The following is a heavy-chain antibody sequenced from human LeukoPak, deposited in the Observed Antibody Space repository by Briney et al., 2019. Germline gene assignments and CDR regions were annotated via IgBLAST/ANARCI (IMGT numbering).Heavy chain of an antibody. D-gene: IGHD3-22*01. CDR1: GFTFSSYA. J-gene: IGHJ4*02. CDR2: VSGSGAHT. Sequence: GGSRRLSCAASGFTFSSYAMTWVRQAPGKGLQWVSAVSGSGAHTYYADSVKGRFTISRDNSKNTLYLQMNSLRAEDTAVYYCATTYYYDSSGYYYRNYWGQGTLVTVSS. V-gene: IGHV3-23*01. CDR3: ATTYYYDSSGYYYRNY.